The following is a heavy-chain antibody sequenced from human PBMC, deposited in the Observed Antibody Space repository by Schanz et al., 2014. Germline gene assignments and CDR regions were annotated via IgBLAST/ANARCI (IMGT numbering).Heavy chain of an antibody. J-gene: IGHJ6*03. CDR3: AKGPYYYYYMDV. CDR2: IGVDGTTT. CDR1: GFTFSSYA. V-gene: IGHV3-23*01. Sequence: EVQLLESGGGLVQPGGSLRLSCAASGFTFSSYAMSWVRQAPGKGLEWVSVIGVDGTTTYYADSVKGRFTISRDNSKNTLYLQMNSLRAEDTAVYYCAKGPYYYYYMDVWGNGTTVTVSS.